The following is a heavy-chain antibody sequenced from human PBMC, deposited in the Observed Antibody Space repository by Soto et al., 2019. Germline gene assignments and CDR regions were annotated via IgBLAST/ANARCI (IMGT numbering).Heavy chain of an antibody. D-gene: IGHD3-22*01. CDR2: ISAYNGNT. V-gene: IGHV1-18*01. CDR3: AREVGSYYYDSSGYYDFDY. CDR1: GDTFTCYG. J-gene: IGHJ4*02. Sequence: ASVKVSCKASGDTFTCYGISWVRQAPGQGLEWMGWISAYNGNTNYAQKLQGRVTMATDTSTSTAYMELRSLRSDDTAVYYCAREVGSYYYDSSGYYDFDYWGQGTLVTVSS.